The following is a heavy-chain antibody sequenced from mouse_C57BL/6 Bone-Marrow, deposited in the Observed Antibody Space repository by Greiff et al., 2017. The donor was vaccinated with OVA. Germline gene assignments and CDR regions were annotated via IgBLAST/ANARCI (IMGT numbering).Heavy chain of an antibody. V-gene: IGHV1-15*01. CDR1: GYTFTDYE. Sequence: VQLQQSGAELVRPGASVTLSCKASGYTFTDYEMHWVKQTPVHGLEWIGAIDPETGGTAYNQKFKGKAILTADKSSSTAYMELRSLTSEDSAVYYCTRPLYYGSSHDYWGQGTTLTVSS. CDR3: TRPLYYGSSHDY. CDR2: IDPETGGT. J-gene: IGHJ2*01. D-gene: IGHD1-1*01.